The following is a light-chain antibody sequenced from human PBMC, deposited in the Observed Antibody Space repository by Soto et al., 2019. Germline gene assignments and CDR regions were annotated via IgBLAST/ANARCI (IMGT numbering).Light chain of an antibody. V-gene: IGKV3-11*01. CDR1: QSVTSY. Sequence: EIVLTQSPATLSLSPGERATLSCRASQSVTSYLACYQQKPGQAPRLLIYDASNRATGIPARFSGSGSGTDFTLTISSLEPEDYALYYCQQRSNWPRTFGQGTKVEIK. J-gene: IGKJ1*01. CDR2: DAS. CDR3: QQRSNWPRT.